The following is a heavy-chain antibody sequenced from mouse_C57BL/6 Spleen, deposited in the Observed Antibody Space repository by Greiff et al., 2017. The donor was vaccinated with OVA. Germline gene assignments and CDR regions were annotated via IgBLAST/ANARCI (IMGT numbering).Heavy chain of an antibody. D-gene: IGHD1-1*01. CDR1: GYTFTSYW. J-gene: IGHJ2*01. V-gene: IGHV1-55*01. CDR3: ARSPGSSSIYFDY. CDR2: IYPGSGST. Sequence: QVQLQQSGAELVKPGASVKMSCKASGYTFTSYWITWVKQRPGQGLEWIGDIYPGSGSTNYNEKFKSKATLTVDTSSRTAYMQLSSLTSEDSAVYYCARSPGSSSIYFDYWGQGTTLTVSS.